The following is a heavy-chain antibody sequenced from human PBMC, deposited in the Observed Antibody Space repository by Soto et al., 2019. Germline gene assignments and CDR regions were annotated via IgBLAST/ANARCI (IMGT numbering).Heavy chain of an antibody. V-gene: IGHV3-21*01. CDR3: ARVQAVAALYGSDV. CDR2: IGTTSSYI. Sequence: EVQLVESGGDLVKPGGSLRLSCAASGFTFSNYNINWVRQAPGKGLEWVSSIGTTSSYIYYADSVKGRFTISRDNAKNSLYLQMLSLRAEDTAVYYCARVQAVAALYGSDVWGQGTTVTVSS. J-gene: IGHJ6*02. D-gene: IGHD6-19*01. CDR1: GFTFSNYN.